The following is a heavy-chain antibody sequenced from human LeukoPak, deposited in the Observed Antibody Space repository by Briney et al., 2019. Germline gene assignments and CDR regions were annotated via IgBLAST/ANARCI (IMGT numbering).Heavy chain of an antibody. CDR2: ISSTSSVI. J-gene: IGHJ3*02. CDR3: ARDRRSISGPYDGLDI. Sequence: GGSQRLSCAASGFTFSNSMNWVRQAPGKGLEWVAYISSTSSVIYYADSVKGRFTISRDNAKNSLYLQMNSLRVEDTAVYYCARDRRSISGPYDGLDIRGQGTMVTVSS. V-gene: IGHV3-48*01. D-gene: IGHD6-19*01. CDR1: GFTFSNS.